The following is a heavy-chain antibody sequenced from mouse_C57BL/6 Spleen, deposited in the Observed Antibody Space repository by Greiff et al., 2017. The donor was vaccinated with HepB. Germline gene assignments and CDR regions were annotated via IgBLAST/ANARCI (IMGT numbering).Heavy chain of an antibody. V-gene: IGHV1-64*01. D-gene: IGHD2-3*01. CDR2: IHPNSGST. J-gene: IGHJ1*03. Sequence: QVQLQQPGAELVKPGASVKLSCKASGYTFTSYWMHWVKQRPGQGLEWIGMIHPNSGSTNYNEKFKSKATLTVDKSSSTAYMQLSSLTSEDSAVYYCAREGGSDGYYGYFDVWGTGTTVTVSS. CDR3: AREGGSDGYYGYFDV. CDR1: GYTFTSYW.